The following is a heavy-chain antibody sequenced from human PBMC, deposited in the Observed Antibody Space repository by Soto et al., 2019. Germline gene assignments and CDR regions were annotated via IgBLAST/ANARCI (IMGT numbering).Heavy chain of an antibody. CDR2: INSDGSST. V-gene: IGHV3-74*01. J-gene: IGHJ6*02. Sequence: GGSLRLSCAASGFTFSSYWMHWVRQAPGKGLVWVSRINSDGSSTSYADSVKGRFTISRDNAKNTLYLQMNSLRAEDTAVYYCARAPPFWSGYSTFYGMDVWGQGTTVTVSS. D-gene: IGHD3-3*01. CDR3: ARAPPFWSGYSTFYGMDV. CDR1: GFTFSSYW.